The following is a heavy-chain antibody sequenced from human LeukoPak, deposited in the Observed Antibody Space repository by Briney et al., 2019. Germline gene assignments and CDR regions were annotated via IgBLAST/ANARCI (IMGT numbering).Heavy chain of an antibody. V-gene: IGHV1-2*02. J-gene: IGHJ6*03. CDR2: INPNSGGT. CDR1: GYTFTGYY. CDR3: ARSRSSYYDILTGYYASSYYYYYMDV. D-gene: IGHD3-9*01. Sequence: GASVKVSCKASGYTFTGYYMHWVRQAPGQGLEWMGWINPNSGGTNYAQKFQGRVTMTRDTSISTAYMELSRLRSDDTAVYYCARSRSSYYDILTGYYASSYYYYYMDVWGKGTTVTVSS.